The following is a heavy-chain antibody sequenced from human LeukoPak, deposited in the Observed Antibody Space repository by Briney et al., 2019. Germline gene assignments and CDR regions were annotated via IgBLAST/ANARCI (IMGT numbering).Heavy chain of an antibody. CDR2: FYLRGST. D-gene: IGHD3-3*01. CDR3: ARHGHNFWSGYPGRDAFDI. V-gene: IGHV4-38-2*01. Sequence: PSETLSLTCAVSGYSISSGYYWGWIRQPPGKGLGGIGGFYLRGSTYYNPSLKSRVTISVDTSKNQFSLKLSSVTAADTAVYYCARHGHNFWSGYPGRDAFDIWGQGTMVTVSS. CDR1: GYSISSGYY. J-gene: IGHJ3*02.